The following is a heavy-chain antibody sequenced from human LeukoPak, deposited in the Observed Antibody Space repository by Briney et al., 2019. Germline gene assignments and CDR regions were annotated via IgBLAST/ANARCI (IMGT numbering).Heavy chain of an antibody. CDR2: IDPGDSHA. V-gene: IGHV5-51*01. CDR1: GYNFSNYG. Sequence: GDSLKISCKGSGYNFSNYGIGWVRQMPGKGLEWMGLIDPGDSHAIYSPSFQGQVTISADKSISAAYLLWSSLKASDTAMYYCARHGVGAGLAAAYIWGQGTLLTVSS. J-gene: IGHJ4*02. CDR3: ARHGVGAGLAAAYI. D-gene: IGHD6-13*01.